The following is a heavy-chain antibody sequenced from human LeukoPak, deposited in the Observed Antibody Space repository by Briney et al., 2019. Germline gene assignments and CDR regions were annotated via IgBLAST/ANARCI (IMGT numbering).Heavy chain of an antibody. CDR3: ARYDSRGSASTRFDY. V-gene: IGHV4-38-2*01. Sequence: SETLSLTCAVSGYSLGKNYYWGWILQSPGKGLEWIGRIYGRASTSYNPSLMNRVTMSVDTSKNHFSLQLTSVTAADTAVYYCARYDSRGSASTRFDYWGPGILVTVSS. J-gene: IGHJ4*02. D-gene: IGHD3-16*01. CDR2: IYGRAST. CDR1: GYSLGKNYY.